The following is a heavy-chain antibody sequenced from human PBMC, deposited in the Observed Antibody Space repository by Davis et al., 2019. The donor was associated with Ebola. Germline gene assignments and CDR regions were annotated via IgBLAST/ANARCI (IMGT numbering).Heavy chain of an antibody. CDR3: AKDHPYCSGGSCYPYYYYGMDV. J-gene: IGHJ6*02. D-gene: IGHD2-15*01. CDR1: GFTFSSYA. Sequence: PGGSLRLSCAASGFTFSSYAMSWVRQAPGKGLEWVSAISGSGGSTYYADSVKGRFTISRDNSKNTLYLQMNSLRAEDTAVYYCAKDHPYCSGGSCYPYYYYGMDVWGQGTTVTVSS. CDR2: ISGSGGST. V-gene: IGHV3-23*01.